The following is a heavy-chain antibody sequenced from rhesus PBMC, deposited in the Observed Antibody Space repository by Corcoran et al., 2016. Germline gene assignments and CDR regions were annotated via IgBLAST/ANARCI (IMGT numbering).Heavy chain of an antibody. V-gene: IGHV4S5*01. CDR3: ARAAPGVDYAFEL. D-gene: IGHD3-34*01. J-gene: IGHJ3*01. CDR2: IGGSSGIT. Sequence: QVQLQESGPGLVKPSETLSLMCAVSVGSLSGYHLNWFLQPPGKGLEGIGYIGGSSGITYYTASRKSRVTISTDTYKNQCSLKRSSVTAADTAVYFCARAAPGVDYAFELWGKGFGVTVSS. CDR1: VGSLSGYH.